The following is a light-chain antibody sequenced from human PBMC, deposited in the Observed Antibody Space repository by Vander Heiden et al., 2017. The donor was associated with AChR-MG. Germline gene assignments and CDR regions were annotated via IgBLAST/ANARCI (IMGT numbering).Light chain of an antibody. J-gene: IGKJ1*01. CDR2: GAS. Sequence: EIVLTQSPGTLSLSPAERATLSCRASESVRNNYLAWYQQKPGQAPRLLIYGASTRATGIPDRFSGSGSGTDFTLTISRLEPEDFAVYHCQQDGTSRGTFGQGTKVEIK. CDR3: QQDGTSRGT. V-gene: IGKV3-20*01. CDR1: ESVRNNY.